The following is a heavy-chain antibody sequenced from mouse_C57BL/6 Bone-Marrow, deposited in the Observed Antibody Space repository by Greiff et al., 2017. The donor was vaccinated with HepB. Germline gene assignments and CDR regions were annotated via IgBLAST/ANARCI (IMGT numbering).Heavy chain of an antibody. J-gene: IGHJ1*03. Sequence: QVQLQQPGAELVKPGASVKLSCKASGYTFTSYWMHWVKQRPGRGLEWIGRIDPNSGGTKYNEKFKSKATLTVDKPSSTAYMQLSSRTSEDSAVYYGARRGITTVVAKDWYFDVWGTGTTVTVSS. CDR2: IDPNSGGT. V-gene: IGHV1-72*01. CDR1: GYTFTSYW. D-gene: IGHD1-1*01. CDR3: ARRGITTVVAKDWYFDV.